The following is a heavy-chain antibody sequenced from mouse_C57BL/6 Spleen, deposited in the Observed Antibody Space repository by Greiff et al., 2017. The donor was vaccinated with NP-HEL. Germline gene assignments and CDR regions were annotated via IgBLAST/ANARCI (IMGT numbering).Heavy chain of an antibody. CDR1: GYTFTSYW. V-gene: IGHV1-64*01. CDR2: IHPNSGST. CDR3: ARDSSYNWYFDV. J-gene: IGHJ1*03. D-gene: IGHD1-1*01. Sequence: VKLQQPGAELVKPGASVKLSCKASGYTFTSYWMHWVKQRPGQGLEWIGMIHPNSGSTNYNEKFKSKATLTVDKSSSTAYMQLSSLTSEDSAVYYCARDSSYNWYFDVWGTGTTVTVSS.